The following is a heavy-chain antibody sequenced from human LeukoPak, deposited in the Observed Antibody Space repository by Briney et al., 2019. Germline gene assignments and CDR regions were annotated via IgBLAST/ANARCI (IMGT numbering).Heavy chain of an antibody. CDR2: IYYSGST. CDR1: GGSVSNSGYY. Sequence: SETLSLTCTVSGGSVSNSGYYWGWIRQPPGKGLEWIGNIYYSGSTYYNPSLKSRVTISVDTSKNQFSLKHSSVTAADTAVYYCAKTYYYDPFDFWGQGTLVTVSS. V-gene: IGHV4-39*01. D-gene: IGHD3-22*01. J-gene: IGHJ4*02. CDR3: AKTYYYDPFDF.